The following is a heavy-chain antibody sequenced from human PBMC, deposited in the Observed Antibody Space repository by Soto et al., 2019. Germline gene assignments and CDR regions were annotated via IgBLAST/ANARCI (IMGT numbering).Heavy chain of an antibody. CDR2: IYSGGST. Sequence: GSLRLSCAASGFTVSSNYMSWVRQAPGKGLEWVSVIYSGGSTYYADSVKGRFTISRDNSKNTLYLQMNSLRAEDTAVYYCARDNGGNSYYYYGMDVWGQGTTVTVSS. D-gene: IGHD2-21*02. V-gene: IGHV3-53*01. CDR3: ARDNGGNSYYYYGMDV. J-gene: IGHJ6*02. CDR1: GFTVSSNY.